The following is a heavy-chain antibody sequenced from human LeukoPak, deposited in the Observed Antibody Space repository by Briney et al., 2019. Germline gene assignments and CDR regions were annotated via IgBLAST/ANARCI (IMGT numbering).Heavy chain of an antibody. CDR3: ARSITMIVDWFDP. Sequence: GGSLRLSCAASGFTFSSYEMNWVRQAPGKGLEWVSYISSSGSTIYYADSVKGRFTISRDNAKNSLYLQMNSLRAEDTAVYYCARSITMIVDWFDPWGQGTLVTVSS. D-gene: IGHD3-22*01. CDR2: ISSSGSTI. CDR1: GFTFSSYE. V-gene: IGHV3-48*03. J-gene: IGHJ5*02.